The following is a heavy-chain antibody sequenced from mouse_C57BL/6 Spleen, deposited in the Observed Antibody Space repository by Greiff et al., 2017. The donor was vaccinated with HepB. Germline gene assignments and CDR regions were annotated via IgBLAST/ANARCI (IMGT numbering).Heavy chain of an antibody. J-gene: IGHJ3*01. CDR1: GFSLTSYG. CDR2: IWSGGST. CDR3: ARRAPYYYGSSYGFAY. Sequence: VKLMESGPGLVQPSQSLSITCTVSGFSLTSYGVHWVRQSPGKGLEWLGVIWSGGSTDYNAAFISRLSISKDNSKSQVFFKMNSLQADDTAIYYCARRAPYYYGSSYGFAYWGQGTLVTVSA. D-gene: IGHD1-1*01. V-gene: IGHV2-2*01.